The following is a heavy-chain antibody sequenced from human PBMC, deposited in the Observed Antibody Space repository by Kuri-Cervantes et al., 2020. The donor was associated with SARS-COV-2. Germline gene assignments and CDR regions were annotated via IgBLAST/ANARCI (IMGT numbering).Heavy chain of an antibody. D-gene: IGHD3-3*01. CDR3: ARVVVWSGYYFDY. CDR1: GGSISSYY. V-gene: IGHV4-59*01. CDR2: IYYSGST. J-gene: IGHJ4*02. Sequence: SETLSLTCTVSGGSISSYYWSWIRQPPGKGLEWIGYIYYSGSTNYNPSLKSRVTISVDTSKNQFFLKLSSVTAADTAVYYCARVVVWSGYYFDYWGQGTLVTVSS.